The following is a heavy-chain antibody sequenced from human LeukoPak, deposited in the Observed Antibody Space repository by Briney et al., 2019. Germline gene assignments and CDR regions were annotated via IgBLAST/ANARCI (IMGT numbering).Heavy chain of an antibody. J-gene: IGHJ4*02. D-gene: IGHD3-22*01. Sequence: ASVKVSCKASGYTFTGYYMHWVRQAPGQGLEWMGRINPNSGGTNYAQKFQGRVTMTRDTSISTAYMELSRLRSDDTAVYYCARVQYYYDSSGYYLGSVIDYWGQGILVTVSS. CDR3: ARVQYYYDSSGYYLGSVIDY. CDR2: INPNSGGT. V-gene: IGHV1-2*06. CDR1: GYTFTGYY.